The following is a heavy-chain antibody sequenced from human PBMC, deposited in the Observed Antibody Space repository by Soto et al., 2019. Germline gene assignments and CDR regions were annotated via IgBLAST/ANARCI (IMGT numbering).Heavy chain of an antibody. CDR2: IKQDGTEK. CDR3: ARDGYAGAFDF. CDR1: GFAFSAYY. Sequence: VESGGALVQPGESLRLSCAASGFAFSAYYMSWVRQAPGKGLEWVANIKQDGTEKYYVDSVKGRFSISRDNAKSSLYLQMNGLRVEDTAVYYCARDGYAGAFDFWGQGTLVPVSS. V-gene: IGHV3-7*03. D-gene: IGHD5-12*01. J-gene: IGHJ4*02.